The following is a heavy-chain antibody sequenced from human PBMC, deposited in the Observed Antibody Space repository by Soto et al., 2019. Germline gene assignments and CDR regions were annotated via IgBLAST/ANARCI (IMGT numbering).Heavy chain of an antibody. J-gene: IGHJ2*01. CDR2: IIPVYGVT. Sequence: QVQLVQSGAEVKKPGSSVKVSCEASGGSFSSYAISWVRQAPGQGLEWMGGIIPVYGVTNSAQKFQGRVAITADKSTTTVYLELSGLTSQDTAVYYCARDWVGGSWYFDLWGRGTLVTVSS. CDR3: ARDWVGGSWYFDL. V-gene: IGHV1-69*17. CDR1: GGSFSSYA. D-gene: IGHD3-16*01.